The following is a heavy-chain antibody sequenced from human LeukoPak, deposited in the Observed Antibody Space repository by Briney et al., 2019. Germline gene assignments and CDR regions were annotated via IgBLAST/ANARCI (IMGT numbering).Heavy chain of an antibody. CDR1: GFTFSSYR. V-gene: IGHV3-21*01. CDR2: ISSSSSYI. Sequence: PGGSLRLSCAASGFTFSSYRMNWVRQAPGKGLEWVSSISSSSSYIYYADSVKGRITISRDNAENSLYLQMNSLRAEDTAVYYCARVSSSYFDYWGQGTLVTVSS. D-gene: IGHD5/OR15-5a*01. J-gene: IGHJ4*02. CDR3: ARVSSSYFDY.